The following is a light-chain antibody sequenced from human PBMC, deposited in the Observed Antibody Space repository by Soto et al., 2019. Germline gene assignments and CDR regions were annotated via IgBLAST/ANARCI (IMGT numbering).Light chain of an antibody. J-gene: IGKJ3*01. CDR3: QQYSSPSAFT. CDR1: QSISTW. Sequence: DIQMTQSPSTLSASVGDRVTITCRASQSISTWLAWYQQKPEQAPKLLIYKASTLHSGVPSRFSGSGSGTDFTLTIIRLQPDDFATYYCQQYSSPSAFTFGAGTKVDIE. CDR2: KAS. V-gene: IGKV1-5*03.